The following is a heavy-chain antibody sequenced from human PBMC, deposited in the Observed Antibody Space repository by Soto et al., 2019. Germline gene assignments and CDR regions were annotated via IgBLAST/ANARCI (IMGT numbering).Heavy chain of an antibody. Sequence: SETLSLTSRFSGFSRSGSYWIWLRQSPGKGLEWLGYVYYTGSTNYSPSLRSRVSISVDTSKNEFSLRLSSVTAADTAVYFCARSVAVPGAHSDYWGQGTQV. CDR2: VYYTGST. D-gene: IGHD6-19*01. V-gene: IGHV4-59*01. CDR3: ARSVAVPGAHSDY. J-gene: IGHJ4*02. CDR1: GFSRSGSY.